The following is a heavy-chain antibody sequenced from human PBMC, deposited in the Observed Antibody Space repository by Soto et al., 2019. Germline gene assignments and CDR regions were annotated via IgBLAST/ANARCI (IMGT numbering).Heavy chain of an antibody. CDR2: INHSGST. V-gene: IGHV4-34*01. D-gene: IGHD6-13*01. Sequence: ETLSLTCAVYGGSFSGYYWSWIRQPPGKGLEWIGEINHSGSTNYNPSLKSRVTISVDTSKNQFSLKLSSVTAADTAVYYCARAGYSSSWYRWFDPWGQGTLVTVSS. CDR3: ARAGYSSSWYRWFDP. CDR1: GGSFSGYY. J-gene: IGHJ5*02.